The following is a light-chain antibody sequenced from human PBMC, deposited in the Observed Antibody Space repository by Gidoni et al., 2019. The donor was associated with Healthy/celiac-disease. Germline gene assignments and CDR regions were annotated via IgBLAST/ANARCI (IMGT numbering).Light chain of an antibody. CDR1: QIVSSN. V-gene: IGKV3-15*01. J-gene: IGKJ1*01. Sequence: EIVMTQSPATLSVSPGERATLSCRASQIVSSNLAGYQQKPGQAPRLLIYGASTRATGIPARFSGSGSGTEFTLTISSLQSEDFAVYYCQQYNNWPLAFGQGTKVEIK. CDR2: GAS. CDR3: QQYNNWPLA.